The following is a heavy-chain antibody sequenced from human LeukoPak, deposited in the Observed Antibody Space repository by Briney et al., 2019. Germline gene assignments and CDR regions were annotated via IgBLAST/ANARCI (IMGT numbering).Heavy chain of an antibody. J-gene: IGHJ1*01. CDR1: GGSYSGYY. D-gene: IGHD6-19*01. CDR2: ISHSGSD. Sequence: SETLTLTCAVYGGSYSGYYWSWIRQPPGKALEWLGEISHSGSDNYNPSLKSRVTISVDTSKNQFSLKLSSVTAADTAVYYCARGGRWLVTGYFQHWGQGTLVTVSS. CDR3: ARGGRWLVTGYFQH. V-gene: IGHV4-34*01.